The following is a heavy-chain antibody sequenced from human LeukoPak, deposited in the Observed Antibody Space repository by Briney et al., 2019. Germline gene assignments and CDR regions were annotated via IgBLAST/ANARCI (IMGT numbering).Heavy chain of an antibody. J-gene: IGHJ5*02. CDR2: ISSSSSYI. CDR1: GFTFSSYT. D-gene: IGHD3-10*01. CDR3: AAGPSGWFDP. V-gene: IGHV3-21*01. Sequence: GGSLRLSCAVSGFTFSSYTINWVRQAPGKGLEWVSSISSSSSYIYYADSVKGRFTISRDNAKNSLSLQMNSLRAEDTAVYYCAAGPSGWFDPWGQGTLVTVSS.